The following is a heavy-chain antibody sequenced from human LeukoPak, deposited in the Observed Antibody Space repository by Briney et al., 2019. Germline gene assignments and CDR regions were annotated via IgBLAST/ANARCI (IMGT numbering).Heavy chain of an antibody. CDR2: IYTSGST. CDR1: GGSISSGSDY. Sequence: SQTLSLTCTVSGGSISSGSDYWSWIRQPAGKGLEWIGRIYTSGSTNYNPSLKSRVTISVDTSKNQFSLKLSPVPAADTAVYYCARSNYDIWPGYYLDFDYWGQGTLVTVSS. V-gene: IGHV4-61*02. D-gene: IGHD3-9*01. CDR3: ARSNYDIWPGYYLDFDY. J-gene: IGHJ4*02.